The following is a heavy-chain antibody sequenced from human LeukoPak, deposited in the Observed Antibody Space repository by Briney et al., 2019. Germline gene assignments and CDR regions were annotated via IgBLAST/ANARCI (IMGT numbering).Heavy chain of an antibody. Sequence: ASVKVSCKASGYTFTSYGISWVRQAPGQGLEWMGWISAYNGNTNYAQKLKGRVTMTTDTSTSTAYMELRSLRSDDTAVYYCARDTGNYDSSGYPNWFDPWGQGTLVTVSS. CDR2: ISAYNGNT. CDR1: GYTFTSYG. CDR3: ARDTGNYDSSGYPNWFDP. V-gene: IGHV1-18*01. D-gene: IGHD3-22*01. J-gene: IGHJ5*02.